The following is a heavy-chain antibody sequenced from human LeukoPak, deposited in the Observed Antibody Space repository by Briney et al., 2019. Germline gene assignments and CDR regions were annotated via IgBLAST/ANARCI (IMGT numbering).Heavy chain of an antibody. Sequence: GGSLRLSCAASGFTFSSYAMSWVRQAPGKGLEWVSAISDSGGSTYYADSVKGRFTISRDNSKNTLYLQMNSLRAEDTAVYYCAKNKPTRRIVLMVYAHNYFDYWGQGTLVTVSS. CDR3: AKNKPTRRIVLMVYAHNYFDY. CDR2: ISDSGGST. V-gene: IGHV3-23*01. D-gene: IGHD2-8*01. J-gene: IGHJ4*02. CDR1: GFTFSSYA.